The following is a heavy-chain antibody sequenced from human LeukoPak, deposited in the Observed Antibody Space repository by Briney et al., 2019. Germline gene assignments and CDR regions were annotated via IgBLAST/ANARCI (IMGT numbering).Heavy chain of an antibody. Sequence: PGGSLRLSCAASGFTFSSYAMHWVRQAPGKGLEWVAVISYDGSNKYYADSVKGRFTISRDNSKNTLYLQMNSLRAEDTAVYYCARHIGYSSSWYADYWGQGTLVTVSS. D-gene: IGHD6-13*01. CDR2: ISYDGSNK. V-gene: IGHV3-30-3*01. CDR3: ARHIGYSSSWYADY. CDR1: GFTFSSYA. J-gene: IGHJ4*02.